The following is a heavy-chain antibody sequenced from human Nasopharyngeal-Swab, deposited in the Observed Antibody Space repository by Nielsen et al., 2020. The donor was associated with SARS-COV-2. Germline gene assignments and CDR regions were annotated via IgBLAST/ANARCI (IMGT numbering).Heavy chain of an antibody. J-gene: IGHJ6*03. CDR2: IIPIFGTA. V-gene: IGHV1-69*06. D-gene: IGHD5-12*01. CDR3: ARDRAYSGSYMDV. Sequence: WVCREDGQGLEWMGGIIPIFGTANYAQKFQGRVTITADKSTSTAYMELSSLRSEDTAVYYCARDRAYSGSYMDVWGKGTTVTVSS.